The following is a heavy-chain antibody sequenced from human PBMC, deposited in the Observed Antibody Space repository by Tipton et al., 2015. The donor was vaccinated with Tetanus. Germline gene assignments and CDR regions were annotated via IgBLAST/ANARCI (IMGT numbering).Heavy chain of an antibody. CDR2: IYSGGTT. V-gene: IGHV3-53*01. D-gene: IGHD2-15*01. CDR1: GFTVSSNF. CDR3: AKKYCSVGSCCSIVY. Sequence: GSLRLSCAASGFTVSSNFMTWVRQAPGEGLEWVSIIYSGGTTYYADSVKGRFTISRDNSRNTLYLQMSSLRAEDTAVYYCAKKYCSVGSCCSIVYWGQGTLVTVSS. J-gene: IGHJ4*02.